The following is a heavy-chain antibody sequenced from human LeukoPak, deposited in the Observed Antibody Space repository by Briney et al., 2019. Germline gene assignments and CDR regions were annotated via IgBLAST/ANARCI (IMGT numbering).Heavy chain of an antibody. Sequence: ASVKVSCKASGYTFTSYYMHWVRQAPGQGLEWMGIINPSGGSTSYAQKFQGRVTMTRDTSTSTAYMELRSLRSDDTAVYCCARPQGFGRPFDPWGQGTLVTVSS. J-gene: IGHJ5*02. CDR1: GYTFTSYY. CDR3: ARPQGFGRPFDP. D-gene: IGHD3-10*01. V-gene: IGHV1-46*01. CDR2: INPSGGST.